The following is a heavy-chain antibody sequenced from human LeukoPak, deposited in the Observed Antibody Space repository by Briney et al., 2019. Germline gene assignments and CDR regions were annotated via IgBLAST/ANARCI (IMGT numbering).Heavy chain of an antibody. Sequence: SETLSLTCTVSGVSISSSSYYWGWIRQPPGKGLEWIGRFYYSGSTYYNPSLKSRVTISVDTSKNQFSLKLSSVTAADTAVYYCARRTNVGDSSGYYYYDYFDYWGQGTLVTVSS. CDR2: FYYSGST. D-gene: IGHD3-22*01. CDR1: GVSISSSSYY. CDR3: ARRTNVGDSSGYYYYDYFDY. J-gene: IGHJ4*02. V-gene: IGHV4-39*01.